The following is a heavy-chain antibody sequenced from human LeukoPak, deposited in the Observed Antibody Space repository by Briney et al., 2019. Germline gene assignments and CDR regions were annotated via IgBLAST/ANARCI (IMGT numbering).Heavy chain of an antibody. CDR2: IYYSGST. D-gene: IGHD3-10*01. V-gene: IGHV4-59*08. CDR3: ARHGITMPPLNWFDP. J-gene: IGHJ5*02. Sequence: PSETLSLTCTVSGGPFSSYYWSWIRQPPGKGLEWIGYIYYSGSTNYNPSLKSRVTISVDTSKNQFSLKLSSVTAADTAVYYCARHGITMPPLNWFDPWGQGTLVTVSS. CDR1: GGPFSSYY.